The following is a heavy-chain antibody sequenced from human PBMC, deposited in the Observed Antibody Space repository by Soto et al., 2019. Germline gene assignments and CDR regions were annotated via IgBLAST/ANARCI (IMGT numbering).Heavy chain of an antibody. Sequence: QVQLVQSGAEVRKPGSSVKVSCKASGGTFSRHAISWVRQAPGQGLEWMGGIIPIFGTANHAQKFQGRVTIIADESTSTAYMELRSLRSDDTAVYYCARSRIYDSSGSDAFDIWGQGTMVTVSS. CDR3: ARSRIYDSSGSDAFDI. CDR2: IIPIFGTA. V-gene: IGHV1-69*01. D-gene: IGHD3-22*01. J-gene: IGHJ3*02. CDR1: GGTFSRHA.